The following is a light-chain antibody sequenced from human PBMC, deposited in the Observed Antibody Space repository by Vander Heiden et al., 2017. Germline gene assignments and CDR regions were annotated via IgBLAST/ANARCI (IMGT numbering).Light chain of an antibody. J-gene: IGKJ1*01. V-gene: IGKV1-39*01. CDR3: LQRHSTAQT. CDR2: AAS. CDR1: QSISSY. Sequence: DIQMTQSPSSLSASVGDRVTITCRASQSISSYLNWYQQKPGLAPKLLIYAASSLHSRVPSRFSGRGSVTDFTLSMSRLQPEDFATYYCLQRHSTAQTFGQGTKLEIK.